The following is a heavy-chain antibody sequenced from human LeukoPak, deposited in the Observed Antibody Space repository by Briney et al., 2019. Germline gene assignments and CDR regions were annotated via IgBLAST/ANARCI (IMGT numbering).Heavy chain of an antibody. CDR2: ITSSGSYR. CDR3: ASENIVGTSGALFDY. D-gene: IGHD5-12*01. CDR1: GFTFSRHA. J-gene: IGHJ4*02. V-gene: IGHV3-21*01. Sequence: GGSLRLSCAASGFTFSRHAMNWVRQAPGKGLEWVSSITSSGSYRYHSDSVKGRFTISRDNAKNSLYLQMSSLRVEDTAVYYCASENIVGTSGALFDYWGQGTLVTVSS.